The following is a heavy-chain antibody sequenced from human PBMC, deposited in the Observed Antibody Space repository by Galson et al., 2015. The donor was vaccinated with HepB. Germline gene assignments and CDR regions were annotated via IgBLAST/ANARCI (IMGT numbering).Heavy chain of an antibody. D-gene: IGHD3-22*01. CDR2: ISSNGINT. V-gene: IGHV3-64*01. J-gene: IGHJ4*02. Sequence: SLRLSCAASGFTFSSYAMHWVRQAPGKGLEYVSGISSNGINTYHLNSVKGRFTISRDNSKNTLYLQMGSLRAEDMAVYYCARAHYDSSGYYSPPNYWGQGTLVTVSS. CDR3: ARAHYDSSGYYSPPNY. CDR1: GFTFSSYA.